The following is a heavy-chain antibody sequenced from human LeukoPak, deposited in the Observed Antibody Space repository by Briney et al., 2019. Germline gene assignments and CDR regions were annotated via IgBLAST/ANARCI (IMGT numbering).Heavy chain of an antibody. V-gene: IGHV3-21*01. CDR2: ISSSSSYI. CDR3: AISQGRYCSSTSCYNTFDY. CDR1: GFTFSSYS. Sequence: GGSLRLSCAASGFTFSSYSMNWVRQAPGKGLEWVSSISSSSSYIYYADSVKGRFTISRDNAKNSLYLQMNSLGAEDTAVYYCAISQGRYCSSTSCYNTFDYWGQGTLVTVSS. D-gene: IGHD2-2*01. J-gene: IGHJ4*02.